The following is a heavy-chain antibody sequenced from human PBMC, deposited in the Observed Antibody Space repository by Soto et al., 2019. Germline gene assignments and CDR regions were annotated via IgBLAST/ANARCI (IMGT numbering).Heavy chain of an antibody. CDR3: ASHSYLNNRFDP. D-gene: IGHD5-18*01. Sequence: QITLKESGPTLVKPTQTLTLTCTFSGFSLSSSGVGVGWIRQPPGKALEWLALIYWDHDKRYRTSLRNRLTITQDTSKKQVVLTMTNMDRLDTATYDRASHSYLNNRFDPGGQGTPVTVSS. V-gene: IGHV2-5*02. J-gene: IGHJ5*02. CDR1: GFSLSSSGVG. CDR2: IYWDHDK.